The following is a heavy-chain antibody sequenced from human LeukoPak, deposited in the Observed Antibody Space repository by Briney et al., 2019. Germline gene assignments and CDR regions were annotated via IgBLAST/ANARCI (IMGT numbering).Heavy chain of an antibody. Sequence: GGSLRLSCAASGFTFDDYAMHWVRQAPGKGLEWVSGISWNSGSIGYADSVKGRFTISRDNAKNSLYLQMNSLRAEDTALYYCASGSGSYTDYWGQGTLVTVSP. J-gene: IGHJ4*02. CDR2: ISWNSGSI. CDR1: GFTFDDYA. CDR3: ASGSGSYTDY. D-gene: IGHD1-26*01. V-gene: IGHV3-9*01.